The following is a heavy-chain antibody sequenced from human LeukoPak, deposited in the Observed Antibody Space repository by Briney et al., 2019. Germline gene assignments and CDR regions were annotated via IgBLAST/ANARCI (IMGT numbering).Heavy chain of an antibody. J-gene: IGHJ4*02. CDR2: IYGGDST. D-gene: IGHD6-13*01. CDR3: ARAFPAAAHTSFDY. CDR1: GFSVRGTN. V-gene: IGHV3-66*01. Sequence: PGGSLRLSCAASGFSVRGTNMNWVRHAPGKGPGWVSIIYGGDSTYYADSMKGRFTISRDNSKNTLYLRIHSPGAEDTAVYYCARAFPAAAHTSFDYWGQGTLVTVSS.